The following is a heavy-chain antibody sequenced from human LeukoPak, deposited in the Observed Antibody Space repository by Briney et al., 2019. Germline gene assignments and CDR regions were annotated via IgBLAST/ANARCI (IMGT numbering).Heavy chain of an antibody. J-gene: IGHJ4*02. D-gene: IGHD1-26*01. CDR3: ARREVGPTLPDY. CDR1: GYSFTNYW. Sequence: GESLKISCKGSGYSFTNYWIGWVRQMPGKGLEWMGIIYPGDSDTRCSPSFQGQVTILVDKSTSTAYLQWSSLKASDTAMYYCARREVGPTLPDYWGQGTLVTVSS. CDR2: IYPGDSDT. V-gene: IGHV5-51*01.